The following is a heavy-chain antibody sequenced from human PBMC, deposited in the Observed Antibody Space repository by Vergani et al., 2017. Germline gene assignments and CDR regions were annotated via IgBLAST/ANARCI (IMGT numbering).Heavy chain of an antibody. D-gene: IGHD2-21*01. V-gene: IGHV3-48*01. CDR2: ISSSSSTI. Sequence: EVQLVESGGGLVQPGGSLRLSCAASGFTFSSYSMNWVRQAPGKGLEWVSYISSSSSTIYYADSVKGRFTISRDNAKNSLYLQMNSLRAEDTAVYYCARVSHGLSRDMLVIDYWGQGTLVTVSS. J-gene: IGHJ4*02. CDR1: GFTFSSYS. CDR3: ARVSHGLSRDMLVIDY.